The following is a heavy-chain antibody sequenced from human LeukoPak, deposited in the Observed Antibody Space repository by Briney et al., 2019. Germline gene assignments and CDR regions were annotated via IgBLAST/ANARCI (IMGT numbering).Heavy chain of an antibody. V-gene: IGHV3-53*01. D-gene: IGHD6-13*01. CDR1: GFTVSSNY. Sequence: QPGGSLRLSCAASGFTVSSNYMTWVRQAPGKGLEWVSVIYSGGSTYYADSVKGRFTISRDNSKNTLYLQMNSLRAEDTAVYYCARVSSSSWYRNAFDYWGQGTLVTVSS. J-gene: IGHJ4*02. CDR3: ARVSSSSWYRNAFDY. CDR2: IYSGGST.